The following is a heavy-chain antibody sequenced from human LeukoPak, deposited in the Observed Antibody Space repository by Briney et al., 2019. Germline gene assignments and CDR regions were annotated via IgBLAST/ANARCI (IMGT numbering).Heavy chain of an antibody. CDR3: ARDSLHIVLMVYETLHSNVPDY. D-gene: IGHD2-8*01. J-gene: IGHJ4*02. V-gene: IGHV3-23*01. CDR1: GFTFSSYA. Sequence: PGGSLRLSCAASGFTFSSYAMSWVRQAPGKGLEWVSAISGSGGSTYYADSVKGRFTISRDNSKNTLYLQMNSLRAEDTAVYYCARDSLHIVLMVYETLHSNVPDYWGQGTLVTVSS. CDR2: ISGSGGST.